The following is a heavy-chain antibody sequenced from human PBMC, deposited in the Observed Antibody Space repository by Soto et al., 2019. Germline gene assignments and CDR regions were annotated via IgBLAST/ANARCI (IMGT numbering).Heavy chain of an antibody. CDR1: GGSISSYY. D-gene: IGHD3-22*01. CDR3: AREGTTGTTPDYYYDSSGYYYSDAFDT. V-gene: IGHV4-4*07. CDR2: IYTRGST. Sequence: PSETLSLTCTVSGGSISSYYWSWIRQPAGKGLEWLGRIYTRGSTNYNPSLKSRVTMSVDTSKNQFSLKLSSVTAADTAVYYCAREGTTGTTPDYYYDSSGYYYSDAFDTWGQGTMVTVSS. J-gene: IGHJ3*02.